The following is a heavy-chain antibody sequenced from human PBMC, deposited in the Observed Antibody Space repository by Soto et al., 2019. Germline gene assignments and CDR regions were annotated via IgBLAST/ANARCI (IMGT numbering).Heavy chain of an antibody. CDR1: GFPFSTSW. D-gene: IGHD1-26*01. CDR3: TRAGSYRFDY. V-gene: IGHV3-74*01. CDR2: INSVGTTI. J-gene: IGHJ4*02. Sequence: EVQLVDSGGDLINPGGSWRIFGAASGFPFSTSWMHWVRQTPGEGLAWVSRINSVGTTINYGDSVKGRLTISRDNAKNTLYLQMNSLRADDTAVYYCTRAGSYRFDYWGQGTLVTVSS.